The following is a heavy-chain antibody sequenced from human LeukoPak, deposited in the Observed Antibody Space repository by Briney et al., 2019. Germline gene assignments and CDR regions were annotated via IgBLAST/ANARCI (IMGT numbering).Heavy chain of an antibody. CDR1: GFTFDDYA. D-gene: IGHD6-13*01. Sequence: SGGSLRLSCAASGFTFDDYAMHWVRQAPGKGLEWVSGISWNSGSIGYADSVKGRFTISRDNSKNTLYLQVNSVRAEDTAVYYCASDTGYLDYWGQGTLVTVSS. CDR3: ASDTGYLDY. CDR2: ISWNSGSI. J-gene: IGHJ4*02. V-gene: IGHV3-9*01.